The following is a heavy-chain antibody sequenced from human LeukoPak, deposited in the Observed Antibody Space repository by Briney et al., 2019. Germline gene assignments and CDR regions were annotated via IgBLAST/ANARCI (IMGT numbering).Heavy chain of an antibody. CDR1: GLTFSTYD. CDR3: ARGGYSGFDV. V-gene: IGHV3-13*04. CDR2: IGKGGDT. D-gene: IGHD5-12*01. J-gene: IGHJ3*01. Sequence: GGSLRLSCAASGLTFSTYDMHWVRQATGEGLEWVSGIGKGGDTYYVGSVKGRFTISRENAKNSLYLQMNSPRSGDTAVSYCARGGYSGFDVWGQGTVVTVSS.